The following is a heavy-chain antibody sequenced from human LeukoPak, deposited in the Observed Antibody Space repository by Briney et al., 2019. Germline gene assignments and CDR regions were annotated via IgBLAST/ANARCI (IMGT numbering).Heavy chain of an antibody. D-gene: IGHD2-2*01. J-gene: IGHJ4*02. CDR3: TRDYQRQFYLYYFDY. Sequence: SVKVSCKASGGTFSSYAISWVRQAPGQGLEWMGGIIPIFGTANYAQKFQGRVTITADESTSTAYMELSSLRSDDTAVYYCTRDYQRQFYLYYFDYWGQGTLVTVSS. V-gene: IGHV1-69*13. CDR1: GGTFSSYA. CDR2: IIPIFGTA.